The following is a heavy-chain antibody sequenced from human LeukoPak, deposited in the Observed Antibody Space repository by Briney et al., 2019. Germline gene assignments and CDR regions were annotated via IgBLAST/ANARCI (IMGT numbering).Heavy chain of an antibody. J-gene: IGHJ4*02. CDR1: GYTFTGYY. V-gene: IGHV1-2*02. CDR3: ARSLGRYYYGSGSPADSLCY. CDR2: INPNSGGT. Sequence: ASVKVSCKASGYTFTGYYTHWVRQAPGQGLEWMGWINPNSGGTNYAQKFQGRVTMTRDTSISTAYMELSRLRSDDTAVYYCARSLGRYYYGSGSPADSLCYWGQGTLVTVSS. D-gene: IGHD3-10*01.